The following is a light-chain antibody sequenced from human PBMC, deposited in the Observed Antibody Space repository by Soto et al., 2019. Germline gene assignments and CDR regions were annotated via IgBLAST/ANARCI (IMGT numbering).Light chain of an antibody. CDR2: EVV. V-gene: IGLV2-8*01. CDR1: KSDIGVYDF. J-gene: IGLJ1*01. Sequence: QSVLTQPHSASGSPGPSVTISCTGTKSDIGVYDFVSWYQHHPGKAPRLIIYEVVQRPSGVPDRFSGSKSGNTASLTVSGLQAADEADYFCKSYAGSNTYVFGSGTKV. CDR3: KSYAGSNTYV.